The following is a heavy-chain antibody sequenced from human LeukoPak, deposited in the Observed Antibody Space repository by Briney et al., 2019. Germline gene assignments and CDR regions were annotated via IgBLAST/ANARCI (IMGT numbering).Heavy chain of an antibody. J-gene: IGHJ6*03. CDR1: GYSISSGYY. CDR2: IYHSGST. D-gene: IGHD6-13*01. CDR3: ARVSGYSSSWYHYYYYMDV. V-gene: IGHV4-38-2*02. Sequence: PSETLSLTCTVSGYSISSGYYWGWIRQPPGKGLEWIGSIYHSGSTYYKPTLKSRVTISVDTSKNQFSLKLSSVTAADTAVYYCARVSGYSSSWYHYYYYMDVWGKGTTVTVSS.